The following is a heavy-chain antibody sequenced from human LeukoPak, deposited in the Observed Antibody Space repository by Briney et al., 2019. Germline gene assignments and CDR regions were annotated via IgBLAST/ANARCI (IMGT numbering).Heavy chain of an antibody. V-gene: IGHV4-59*08. CDR3: ARRFSGSYYSPDAFDI. Sequence: SETLSLTCTVSGGSISSYYWSWIRQPPGKGLGWIGYIYYSGSTNYNPSLKSRVTISVDTSKNQFSLKLSSVTAADTAVYYCARRFSGSYYSPDAFDIWGQGTMVTVSS. CDR2: IYYSGST. D-gene: IGHD1-26*01. CDR1: GGSISSYY. J-gene: IGHJ3*02.